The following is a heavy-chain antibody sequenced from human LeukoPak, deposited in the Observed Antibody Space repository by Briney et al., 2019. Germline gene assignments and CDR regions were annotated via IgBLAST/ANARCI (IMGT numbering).Heavy chain of an antibody. D-gene: IGHD4-17*01. CDR1: GFTFSSYW. CDR3: ARDDYGDYYFDY. V-gene: IGHV3-74*01. Sequence: GGSLRLSCSASGFTFSSYWMHWVRQAPGKGLVWVSRIDSDGGNTNYADSVKGRFTVSRDNAKNTLYLQMNSLRAEDTAVYYCARDDYGDYYFDYWGQGTLVTVSS. J-gene: IGHJ4*02. CDR2: IDSDGGNT.